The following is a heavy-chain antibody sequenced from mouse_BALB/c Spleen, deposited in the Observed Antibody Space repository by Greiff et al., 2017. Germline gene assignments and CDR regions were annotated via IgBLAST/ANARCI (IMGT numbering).Heavy chain of an antibody. Sequence: EVKVVESGGGLVKPGGSLKLSCAASGFTFSSYAMSWVRQSPEKRLEWVAEISSGGSYTYYPDTVTGRFTISRDNAKNTLYLEMSSLRSEDTAMYYCAREPFQVYAMDYWGQGTSVTVSS. CDR2: ISSGGSYT. CDR1: GFTFSSYA. J-gene: IGHJ4*01. CDR3: AREPFQVYAMDY. V-gene: IGHV5-9-4*01.